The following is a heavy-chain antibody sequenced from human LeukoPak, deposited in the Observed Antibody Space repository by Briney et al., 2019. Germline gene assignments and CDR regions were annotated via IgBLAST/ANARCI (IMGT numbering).Heavy chain of an antibody. D-gene: IGHD5-24*01. J-gene: IGHJ4*02. V-gene: IGHV4-59*01. Sequence: SETLSLTCTVSGGSISSYYWSWIRQPTGKGLEWIGYIYYSGSTNYNPSLKSRVTISVDTSKNQFSLKLSSVTAADTAVYYCARDSRDGYVDYWGQGTLVTVSS. CDR3: ARDSRDGYVDY. CDR2: IYYSGST. CDR1: GGSISSYY.